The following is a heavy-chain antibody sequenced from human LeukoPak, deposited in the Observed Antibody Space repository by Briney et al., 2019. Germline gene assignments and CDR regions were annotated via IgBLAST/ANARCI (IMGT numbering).Heavy chain of an antibody. V-gene: IGHV3-7*01. CDR1: GFTFSSYW. Sequence: GGSLRLSCAASGFTFSSYWMSWVRQAPGKGLEWVANIKQDGSEKYYVDSVEGRFTISRDNAKNSLYLQMNSLRAEDTAVYYCARSTRAAASKQGDYWGQGTLVTVSS. J-gene: IGHJ4*02. D-gene: IGHD6-13*01. CDR2: IKQDGSEK. CDR3: ARSTRAAASKQGDY.